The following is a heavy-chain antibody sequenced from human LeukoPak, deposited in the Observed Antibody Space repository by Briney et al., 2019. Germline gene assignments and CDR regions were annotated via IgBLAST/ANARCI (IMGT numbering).Heavy chain of an antibody. D-gene: IGHD5-12*01. J-gene: IGHJ4*02. CDR2: MIHSGSS. V-gene: IGHV4-34*01. CDR1: GGAFSGYY. Sequence: SETLSLTCGVSGGAFSGYYWSWIRQAPGKGLEWIGEMIHSGSSNYNPSLRSRVTTSGDTSKNKFSLKLNSLTAAVTTVYYCARGNIVATILGGLHGTTAFDFWGQRILVSASS. CDR3: ARGNIVATILGGLHGTTAFDF.